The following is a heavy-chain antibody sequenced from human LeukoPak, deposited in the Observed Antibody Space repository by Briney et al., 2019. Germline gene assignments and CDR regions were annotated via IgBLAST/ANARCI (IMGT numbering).Heavy chain of an antibody. Sequence: GSLRLSCAASGFIVNNKYMSWVRQAPGQGLEWGSVTYSGGSTHYAETFKGRFTISRDKSNNMLYLQMNSLRAEDTAVYYCAGGPKQQLLWGRASNGFDPWGQGTLVTVSS. J-gene: IGHJ5*02. CDR3: AGGPKQQLLWGRASNGFDP. CDR2: TYSGGST. CDR1: GFIVNNKY. V-gene: IGHV3-66*01. D-gene: IGHD2-2*01.